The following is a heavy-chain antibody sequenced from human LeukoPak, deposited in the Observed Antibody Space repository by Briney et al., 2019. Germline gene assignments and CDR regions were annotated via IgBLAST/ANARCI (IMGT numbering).Heavy chain of an antibody. J-gene: IGHJ4*02. D-gene: IGHD3-16*02. V-gene: IGHV3-48*03. CDR2: ISSDGSTI. Sequence: GGSLRLSCTASGFTFSDYEMDWVRQAPGKGLEWVSYISSDGSTIYYADSVKGRFTISRDNAKNSLYLQMNSLRAEDTAVYYCARAIYRLDYWGQRTLVTVSS. CDR3: ARAIYRLDY. CDR1: GFTFSDYE.